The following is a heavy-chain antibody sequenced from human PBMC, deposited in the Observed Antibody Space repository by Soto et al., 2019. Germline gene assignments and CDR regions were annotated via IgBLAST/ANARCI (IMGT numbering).Heavy chain of an antibody. CDR1: GFTFSDHY. D-gene: IGHD3-9*01. CDR3: VRAGTGYQLDY. CDR2: IRNKANSYTA. J-gene: IGHJ4*02. V-gene: IGHV3-72*01. Sequence: PGGSLSLSCASSGFTFSDHYMDWVRQASGKGLEWVGRIRNKANSYTAEYAASVKGRFTISRDDSKNSLYLQMNSLKIEDTALYYCVRAGTGYQLDYWGQGTLVTVSS.